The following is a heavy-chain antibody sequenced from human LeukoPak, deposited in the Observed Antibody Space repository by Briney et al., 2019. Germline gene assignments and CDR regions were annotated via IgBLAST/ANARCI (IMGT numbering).Heavy chain of an antibody. CDR2: ISGSGGSI. J-gene: IGHJ4*02. CDR1: GFTFSSYG. Sequence: GGSLRLSCAASGFTFSSYGMSWVRQAPGKGLEWVSSISGSGGSIYYADSVKGRFTISRDNYKNTLYLQMNSLRAEDTAVYYCDKVMTGQSSDGYWGQGTLVTVSS. CDR3: DKVMTGQSSDGY. V-gene: IGHV3-23*01. D-gene: IGHD6-19*01.